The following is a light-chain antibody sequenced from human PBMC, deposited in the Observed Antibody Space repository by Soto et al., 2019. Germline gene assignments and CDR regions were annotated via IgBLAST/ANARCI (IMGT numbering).Light chain of an antibody. CDR1: QSTSDW. V-gene: IGKV1-5*01. CDR3: QHYNSYV. J-gene: IGKJ3*01. CDR2: DAS. Sequence: DIQMTQSPSTLSASVGDRVTLTCRTSQSTSDWLAWYQQKPGKAPKLLIFDASSLERGVPSRFSGSGSGTEFTLTISSLQPDDFATYYCQHYNSYVFGHGTKVDMK.